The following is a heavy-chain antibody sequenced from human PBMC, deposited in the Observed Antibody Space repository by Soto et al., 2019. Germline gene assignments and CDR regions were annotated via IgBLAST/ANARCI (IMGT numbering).Heavy chain of an antibody. J-gene: IGHJ4*02. CDR2: IIPIFGTA. CDR1: GGTLSSYA. V-gene: IGHV1-69*05. D-gene: IGHD6-13*01. Sequence: GASVKLSSKASGGTLSSYAISWVRQAPGQGLEWMGGIIPIFGTANYAQKFRGRVTMARDTSTSTVYMDLSSLRSDDTAVYYCARDLAAADYWGQGTLVTVSS. CDR3: ARDLAAADY.